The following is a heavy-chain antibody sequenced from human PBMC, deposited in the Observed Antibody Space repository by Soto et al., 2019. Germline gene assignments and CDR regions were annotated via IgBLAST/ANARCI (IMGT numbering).Heavy chain of an antibody. CDR2: ISSSSSYI. CDR1: GFTFSSYS. CDR3: AREWQGHYYDFWSGYKDYYYMDV. J-gene: IGHJ6*03. V-gene: IGHV3-21*01. D-gene: IGHD3-3*01. Sequence: EVQLVESGGGLVKPGGSLRLSCAASGFTFSSYSMNWVRQAPGKGLEWVSSISSSSSYIYYADSVKGRFTISRDNAKNSLYLQMNSLRDEDTAVYYCAREWQGHYYDFWSGYKDYYYMDVWGKGTTVTVSS.